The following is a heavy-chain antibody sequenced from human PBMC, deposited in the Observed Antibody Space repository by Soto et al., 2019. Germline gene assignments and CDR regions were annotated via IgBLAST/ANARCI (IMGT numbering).Heavy chain of an antibody. V-gene: IGHV1-69*13. J-gene: IGHJ4*02. D-gene: IGHD6-6*01. CDR3: ARGAGQLVLGYFDY. Sequence: SVEVSCKASGGTFSSYAISWVRQAPGQGLEWMGGIIPIFGTANYAQKFQGRVTITADESTSTAYMELSSLRSEDTAVYYCARGAGQLVLGYFDYWGQGTLVTV. CDR2: IIPIFGTA. CDR1: GGTFSSYA.